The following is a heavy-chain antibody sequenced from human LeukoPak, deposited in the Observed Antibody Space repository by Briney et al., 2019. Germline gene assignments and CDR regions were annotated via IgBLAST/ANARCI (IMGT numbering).Heavy chain of an antibody. Sequence: GASVKVSCKASGGTFSSYAISWVRQAPGQGLEWMGGIIPIFGTANYAQKFQGRVTITADKSTSTAYMELCSLRSEDTAVYYCARGISEDIVVVVAAYFDYWGQGTLVTVSS. V-gene: IGHV1-69*06. D-gene: IGHD2-15*01. CDR3: ARGISEDIVVVVAAYFDY. CDR1: GGTFSSYA. J-gene: IGHJ4*02. CDR2: IIPIFGTA.